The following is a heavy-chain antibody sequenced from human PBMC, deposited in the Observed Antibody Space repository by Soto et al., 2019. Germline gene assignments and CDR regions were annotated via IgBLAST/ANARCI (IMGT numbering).Heavy chain of an antibody. V-gene: IGHV1-46*03. CDR3: ARVYPSDTRYGYVGNNWFDP. Sequence: QVQLVQSGAEVKKPGASVKVSCKASGYTFTSYYMHWVRQAPGQGLEWMGIINPSGGSTSYAQKSQGRVTMTRDTSTSTVYMGLSSLRSEDTAVYYCARVYPSDTRYGYVGNNWFDPWGQGTLVTVSS. J-gene: IGHJ5*02. D-gene: IGHD5-18*01. CDR2: INPSGGST. CDR1: GYTFTSYY.